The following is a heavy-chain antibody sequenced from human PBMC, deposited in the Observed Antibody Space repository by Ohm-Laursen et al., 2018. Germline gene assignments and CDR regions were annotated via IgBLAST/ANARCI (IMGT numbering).Heavy chain of an antibody. V-gene: IGHV1-2*02. J-gene: IGHJ2*01. CDR1: GYTFTGYY. Sequence: ASVKVSCKASGYTFTGYYMHWVRQAPGQGLEWRGWINPNSGGTNYAQKFQGRVTMTRDTSISTAYMELTRLRSDDTAVYYWSRVLAWKDWYFDLWGRGTLVTVSS. CDR3: SRVLAWKDWYFDL. CDR2: INPNSGGT. D-gene: IGHD3/OR15-3a*01.